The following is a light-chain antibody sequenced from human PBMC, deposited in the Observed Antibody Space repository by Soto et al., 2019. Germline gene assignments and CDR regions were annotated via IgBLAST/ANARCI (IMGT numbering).Light chain of an antibody. J-gene: IGKJ5*01. V-gene: IGKV3-20*01. CDR3: QQYGSSPWIT. CDR1: QSVRSSY. CDR2: GAS. Sequence: EIVLTQSPGTLSLSPGERATLSCRASQSVRSSYLAWYQQKPGQAPRLLIYGASSRATGIPDRFSGSGSGTDFTLTISRLEPEDFAVYYCQQYGSSPWITFGQGTRLEIK.